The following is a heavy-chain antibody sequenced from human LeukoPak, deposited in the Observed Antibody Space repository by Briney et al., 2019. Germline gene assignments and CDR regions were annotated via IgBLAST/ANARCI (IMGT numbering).Heavy chain of an antibody. CDR1: GGSFSGYY. V-gene: IGHV4-34*01. D-gene: IGHD2-2*01. Sequence: SETLSLTCAVYGGSFSGYYWSWIRQPPGKGLEWIGEINHSGSTNYNPSLKSRVTISVDTSKNQFSLKLSSVTAADTAVYYCARSPTQLGVDYWGQGTLVTVSS. CDR2: INHSGST. CDR3: ARSPTQLGVDY. J-gene: IGHJ4*02.